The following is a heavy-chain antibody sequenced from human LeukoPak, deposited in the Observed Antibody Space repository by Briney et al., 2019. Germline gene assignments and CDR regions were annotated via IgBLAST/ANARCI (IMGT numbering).Heavy chain of an antibody. CDR3: ASELATGY. CDR1: GFSLSSYW. V-gene: IGHV3-74*01. J-gene: IGHJ4*02. Sequence: QPGGSLRLSCTTSGFSLSSYWMHWVRQVPGKGLVWVSRINSDGTRTDYADSVKGRFTISRDNAKNTLYLQMNSLRAEDTSVYYCASELATGYWGQGTLVTVSS. D-gene: IGHD3-9*01. CDR2: INSDGTRT.